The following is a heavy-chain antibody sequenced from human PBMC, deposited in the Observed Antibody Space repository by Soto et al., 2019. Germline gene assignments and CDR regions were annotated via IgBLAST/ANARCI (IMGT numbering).Heavy chain of an antibody. D-gene: IGHD4-17*01. V-gene: IGHV3-9*02. CDR1: GFTADDYA. Sequence: EVQLVESGGGLVQPGRSLRLSCVASGFTADDYAMHWVQQAPGKGLEWVSGISSNSDTIDYADSVKGRFTISRDNAKNSLFLQMISLRPEDTALYYCAKDMKWGGMTTIHYFDSWGQGTLVTVSS. CDR3: AKDMKWGGMTTIHYFDS. J-gene: IGHJ4*02. CDR2: ISSNSDTI.